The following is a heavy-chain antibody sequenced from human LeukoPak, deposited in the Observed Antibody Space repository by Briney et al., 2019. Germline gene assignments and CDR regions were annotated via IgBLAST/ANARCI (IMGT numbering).Heavy chain of an antibody. CDR1: GFTFSSYA. Sequence: GGSLRLSCAASGFTFSSYAMSWVRQAPGKGLEWVSAISGSGGSTYYVDSVKGRFTISRDNSKNTLYLQMNSLRAEDTAVYYCAKISGSSSWSPVDYWGQGTLVTVSS. V-gene: IGHV3-23*01. CDR2: ISGSGGST. D-gene: IGHD6-13*01. CDR3: AKISGSSSWSPVDY. J-gene: IGHJ4*02.